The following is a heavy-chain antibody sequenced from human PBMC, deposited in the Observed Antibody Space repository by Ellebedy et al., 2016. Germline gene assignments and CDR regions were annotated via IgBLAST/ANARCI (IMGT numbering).Heavy chain of an antibody. CDR2: VSGSGGRI. Sequence: GGSLRLXXAASGFTFSTYAMTWVRQAPGKGLEWVSDVSGSGGRINYADSVKGRFTISRDNSKSTLYLQMNSLRADDTAVYYCARNQLAPTGSDEHYYYMGVWGKGTTVTVSS. CDR1: GFTFSTYA. D-gene: IGHD6-13*01. CDR3: ARNQLAPTGSDEHYYYMGV. V-gene: IGHV3-23*01. J-gene: IGHJ6*03.